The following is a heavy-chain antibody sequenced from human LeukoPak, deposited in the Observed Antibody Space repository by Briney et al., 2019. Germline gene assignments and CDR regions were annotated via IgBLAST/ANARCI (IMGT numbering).Heavy chain of an antibody. J-gene: IGHJ5*01. CDR3: ARSGRDLWFDS. V-gene: IGHV4-39*01. Sequence: KTSETLSLTCTVSGGSISSSSYYWGWIRQPPGKGLEWIGSIYYSGSTYYNPSLKSRVTISVDTSKNQFSLKLSSVTAADTTVYYCARSGRDLWFDSWGQGTLVTVSS. CDR2: IYYSGST. CDR1: GGSISSSSYY. D-gene: IGHD2-21*01.